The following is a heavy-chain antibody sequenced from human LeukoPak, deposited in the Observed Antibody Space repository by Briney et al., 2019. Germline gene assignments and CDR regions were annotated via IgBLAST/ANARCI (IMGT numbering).Heavy chain of an antibody. CDR1: GATLGNYP. V-gene: IGHV1-69*13. CDR3: ARGPEIVVSGTTFAAYKWFDP. D-gene: IGHD1-1*01. Sequence: ASVNVSCTTSGATLGNYPISWGRQGPGQGLEWMGGIMPIFDAAHYAEKFHARVTISADESTSTVFMELRSLKSEDTAVYYCARGPEIVVSGTTFAAYKWFDPWGQGTLLTVSS. J-gene: IGHJ5*02. CDR2: IMPIFDAA.